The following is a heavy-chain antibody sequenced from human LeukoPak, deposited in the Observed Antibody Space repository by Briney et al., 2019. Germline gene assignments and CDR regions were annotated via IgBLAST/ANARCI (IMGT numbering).Heavy chain of an antibody. J-gene: IGHJ4*02. CDR1: GGTFSSYT. D-gene: IGHD3-22*01. CDR3: ASMSYDSGFDY. Sequence: KPGSSVKGSCKASGGTFSSYTISWVRQAPGQGLEWMGRIIPILGIANYAQKFQGRVTITADKSTCTAYMELSSLRSEDTAVYYCASMSYDSGFDYWGQGTLVTVSS. V-gene: IGHV1-69*02. CDR2: IIPILGIA.